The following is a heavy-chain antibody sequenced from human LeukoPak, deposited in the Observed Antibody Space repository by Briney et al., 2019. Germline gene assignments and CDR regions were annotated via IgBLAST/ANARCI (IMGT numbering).Heavy chain of an antibody. J-gene: IGHJ3*02. CDR1: GGSISSYY. CDR3: ARGDPDYYDSSGYTFDI. Sequence: PSETLSLTCTVSGGSISSYYWSWIRQPPGKGLEWIGYIYYSGSTYYNPSLKSRVTISVDTSKNQFSLKLSSVTAADTAVYYCARGDPDYYDSSGYTFDIWGQGTMVTVSS. D-gene: IGHD3-22*01. CDR2: IYYSGST. V-gene: IGHV4-59*08.